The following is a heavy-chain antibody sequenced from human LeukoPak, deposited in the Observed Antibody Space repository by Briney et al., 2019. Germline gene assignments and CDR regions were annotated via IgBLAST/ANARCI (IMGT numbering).Heavy chain of an antibody. CDR2: IYYSGST. CDR1: GGSISSYY. J-gene: IGHJ4*02. Sequence: SETLSLTCTVSGGSISSYYWSWIRQPPGKGLEWIGYIYYSGSTNCNPSLKSRVTISVDTSKNQFSLKLSSVTAADTAVYYCARFKAEWLASYWGLGYFDYWGQGTLVTVSS. D-gene: IGHD6-19*01. V-gene: IGHV4-59*08. CDR3: ARFKAEWLASYWGLGYFDY.